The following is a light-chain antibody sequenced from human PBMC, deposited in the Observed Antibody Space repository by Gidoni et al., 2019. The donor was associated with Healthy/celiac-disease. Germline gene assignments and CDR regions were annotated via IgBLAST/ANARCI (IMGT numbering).Light chain of an antibody. CDR1: KLGDKY. J-gene: IGLJ2*01. CDR3: QAWDSSLVV. CDR2: QDS. Sequence: SYELTQPPSVSVSPGQTASITCSGDKLGDKYACWYQQKPGQSPVLVIYQDSKRPSGIPEPFSGSNSGNTATLTISGTQAMDEADYYCQAWDSSLVVFGGGTKLTVL. V-gene: IGLV3-1*01.